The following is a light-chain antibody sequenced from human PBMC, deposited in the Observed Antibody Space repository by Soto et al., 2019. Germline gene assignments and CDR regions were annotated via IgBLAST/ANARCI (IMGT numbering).Light chain of an antibody. J-gene: IGKJ1*01. CDR3: QKYGSSPET. V-gene: IGKV3-20*01. CDR1: QSVTSNL. CDR2: GAS. Sequence: EIVLTQSPGTLSLSPGERATLSCRASQSVTSNLLAWYQKKPGQAPRLIIYGASGRATGIPDLFSGSGSGTDFPLTISRLQPDDFAVYYCQKYGSSPETFGQGTKVEIK.